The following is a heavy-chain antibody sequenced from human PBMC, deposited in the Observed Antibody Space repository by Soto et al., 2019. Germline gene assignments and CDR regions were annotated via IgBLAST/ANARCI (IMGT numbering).Heavy chain of an antibody. CDR1: GFTFSNYI. CDR2: ILHDGNNK. J-gene: IGHJ4*02. CDR3: AREDEHGGYSNLGY. D-gene: IGHD3-10*01. Sequence: QVQLVESGGGVVQPGGSLRLSCAASGFTFSNYILHWVRQAPGKGLEWVAMILHDGNNKYYAESVKGRFTISRDNSKSTLYLQVDSLETDDTAVYYCAREDEHGGYSNLGYWGQGTLVTVSS. V-gene: IGHV3-30-3*01.